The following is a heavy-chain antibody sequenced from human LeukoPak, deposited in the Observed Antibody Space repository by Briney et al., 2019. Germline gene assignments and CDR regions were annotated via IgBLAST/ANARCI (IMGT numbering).Heavy chain of an antibody. Sequence: GGSLRLSCAASGFTFSSYAMSWVRQAPGKGLEWVSAISGSGGSTYYADSVKGRFTISRDNSKNTLYLQMNSLRAEDTGVYYCAKGSYYDSWFDPWGQGTLVTVSS. V-gene: IGHV3-23*01. CDR2: ISGSGGST. CDR3: AKGSYYDSWFDP. D-gene: IGHD1-26*01. CDR1: GFTFSSYA. J-gene: IGHJ5*02.